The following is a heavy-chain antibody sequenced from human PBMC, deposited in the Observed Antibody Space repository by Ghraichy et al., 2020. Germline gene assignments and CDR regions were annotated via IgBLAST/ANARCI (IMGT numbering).Heavy chain of an antibody. CDR3: ARGSYPRFDP. V-gene: IGHV3-7*01. CDR2: IKQDGSEK. CDR1: GFTFRSYW. J-gene: IGHJ5*02. Sequence: GGSLRLSCAASGFTFRSYWMTWVRQAPGKGLEWVANIKQDGSEKYYVDSVKGRFTIAKDNVKNSLSLQMNILRAEDPAVYYCARGSYPRFDPWGQGTLVTVSS.